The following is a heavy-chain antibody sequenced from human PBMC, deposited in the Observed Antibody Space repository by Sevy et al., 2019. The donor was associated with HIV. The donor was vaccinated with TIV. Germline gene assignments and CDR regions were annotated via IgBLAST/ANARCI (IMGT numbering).Heavy chain of an antibody. J-gene: IGHJ3*02. CDR1: GGSFSGYY. D-gene: IGHD3-22*01. Sequence: SETLSLTCAVYGGSFSGYYWSWIRQPPGKGLEWIGEINHSGSTNYNPSLKSRVTISVDTSKNQFSLKLSSVTAADTAVYYCARGAGYYDSSGYYPYDAFDIWGQGTMVTVSS. V-gene: IGHV4-34*01. CDR2: INHSGST. CDR3: ARGAGYYDSSGYYPYDAFDI.